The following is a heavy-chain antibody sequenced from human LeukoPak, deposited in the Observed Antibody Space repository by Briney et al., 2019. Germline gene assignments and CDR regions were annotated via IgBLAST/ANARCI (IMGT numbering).Heavy chain of an antibody. Sequence: PSETLSLTCTVSGGSISSSTSCWSWVRQPPGKGLEWIGCMYYSGSTYYGSSLKGRVTISLDTPKNQFSLKLSSVTAADTAVYYCARHGPSYYDFWSGYSGSLDYWGQGTLVTVSS. CDR2: MYYSGST. CDR1: GGSISSSTSC. CDR3: ARHGPSYYDFWSGYSGSLDY. J-gene: IGHJ4*02. V-gene: IGHV4-39*01. D-gene: IGHD3-3*01.